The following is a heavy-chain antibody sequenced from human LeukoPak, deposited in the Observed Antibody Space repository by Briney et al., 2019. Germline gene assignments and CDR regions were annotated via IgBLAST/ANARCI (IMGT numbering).Heavy chain of an antibody. D-gene: IGHD6-13*01. CDR3: ARGIVAAAATPWFDP. CDR1: GGSISSYY. Sequence: PSGTLSLTCTVSGGSISSYYWSWIRQPPGKGLEWIGYIYYSGSTNYNPSLKSRVTISVDTSKNQFSLKLSSVTAADTAVYYCARGIVAAAATPWFDPWGQGTLVTVSP. J-gene: IGHJ5*02. V-gene: IGHV4-59*01. CDR2: IYYSGST.